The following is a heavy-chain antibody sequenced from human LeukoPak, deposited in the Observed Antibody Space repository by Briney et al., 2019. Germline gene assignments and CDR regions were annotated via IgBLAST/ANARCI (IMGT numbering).Heavy chain of an antibody. J-gene: IGHJ5*02. CDR2: IYHSGST. V-gene: IGHV4-38-2*02. CDR1: GYSISSGYY. Sequence: SETLSLTCTVSGYSISSGYYWGWIRQPPGKGLEWIGIIYHSGSTFYNPSLKSRVTISVATSKNQFSLKLSSVTAADTAVYYCARLVFLNWFDPWGQGTLVTVSS. CDR3: ARLVFLNWFDP.